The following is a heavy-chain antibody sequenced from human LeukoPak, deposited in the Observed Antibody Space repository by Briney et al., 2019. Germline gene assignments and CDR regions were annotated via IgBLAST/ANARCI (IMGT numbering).Heavy chain of an antibody. J-gene: IGHJ3*02. Sequence: SETLSLTCTGSGGSISSYYWTWIRQPPGKGLEWIGYIYYSGSTNYNPSLKSRVTISVDTSKNQFSLKLSSVTAEDTAVYYCARRGSSSSSWSLTFDIWGQGTMVTVSS. CDR1: GGSISSYY. CDR3: ARRGSSSSSWSLTFDI. V-gene: IGHV4-59*08. D-gene: IGHD6-13*01. CDR2: IYYSGST.